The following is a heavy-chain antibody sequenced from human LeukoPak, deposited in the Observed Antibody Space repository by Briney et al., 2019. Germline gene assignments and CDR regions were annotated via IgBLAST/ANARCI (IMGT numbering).Heavy chain of an antibody. V-gene: IGHV3-23*01. D-gene: IGHD3-9*01. CDR1: GFTFSSYA. CDR3: AKLRDILTGYYRHAPFDY. J-gene: IGHJ4*02. Sequence: GGSLRLSCAASGFTFSSYAMSWVRQAPGKGLEWVSAISGSGGSTYYADSVKGRFTISRDNSKNTLYLQMNSLRAEDTAAYYCAKLRDILTGYYRHAPFDYWGQGTLVTVSS. CDR2: ISGSGGST.